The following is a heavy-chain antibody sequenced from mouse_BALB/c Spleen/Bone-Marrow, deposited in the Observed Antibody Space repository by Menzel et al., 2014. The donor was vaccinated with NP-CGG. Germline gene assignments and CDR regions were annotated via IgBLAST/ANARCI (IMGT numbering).Heavy chain of an antibody. Sequence: LQESGPGLVKPGASVKMSCKASGYTFTSYVMHWVKQKPGQGLEWIGYINPYNDGTKYNEKFKGTATLTSDKSSSTAYMELSSLTSEDSAVYYCARSRGYSDVWGAGTTVTVSS. CDR3: ARSRGYSDV. CDR2: INPYNDGT. V-gene: IGHV1-14*01. J-gene: IGHJ1*01. CDR1: GYTFTSYV.